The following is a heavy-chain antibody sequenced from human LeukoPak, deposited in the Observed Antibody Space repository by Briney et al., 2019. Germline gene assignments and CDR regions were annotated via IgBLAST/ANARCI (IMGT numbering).Heavy chain of an antibody. J-gene: IGHJ4*02. V-gene: IGHV4-4*07. CDR2: IYTSGST. D-gene: IGHD3-9*01. CDR3: ARDRARYFDWEGFDY. Sequence: SSETLSLTCTVSGGSISSYYWSWIRQPAGKGLEWIGRIYTSGSTNYNPSLKSRVTMSVDTSKNQFSLKLSSVTAADTAVYYCARDRARYFDWEGFDYWGQGTLVTVSS. CDR1: GGSISSYY.